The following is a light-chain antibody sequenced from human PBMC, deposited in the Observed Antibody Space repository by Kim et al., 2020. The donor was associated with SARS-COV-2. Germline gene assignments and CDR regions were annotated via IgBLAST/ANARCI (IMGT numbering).Light chain of an antibody. CDR1: SSNIGRNT. CDR2: SNN. Sequence: QSVLTQPPSASGTPGQRVTFSCSGSSSNIGRNTVNWYQQLPGTAPKLLIYSNNQRPSGVPDRFSGSKSGTSASLAISGLQSEDEADYYCAAWDDSLNGVVFGGGTQLTVL. J-gene: IGLJ2*01. CDR3: AAWDDSLNGVV. V-gene: IGLV1-44*01.